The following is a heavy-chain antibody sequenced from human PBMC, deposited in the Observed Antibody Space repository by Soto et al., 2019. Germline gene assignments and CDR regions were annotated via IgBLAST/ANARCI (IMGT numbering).Heavy chain of an antibody. Sequence: EVHLVESGGGLVQPGGSLRLSRAASGFTFSTHWMTWVRQAPGKGLEWVANINQGGSEKYYVDSVKGRFIISRDNAENSVDLQMNRLRVDDTGIYYCARLRQPHGDGMDVWGQGTTVTVSS. J-gene: IGHJ6*02. CDR1: GFTFSTHW. CDR2: INQGGSEK. V-gene: IGHV3-7*01. D-gene: IGHD4-17*01. CDR3: ARLRQPHGDGMDV.